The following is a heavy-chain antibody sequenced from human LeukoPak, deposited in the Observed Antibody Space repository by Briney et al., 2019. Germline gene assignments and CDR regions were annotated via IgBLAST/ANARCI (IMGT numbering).Heavy chain of an antibody. Sequence: GGSPRLSCAASGFTFSSYAMIWVRQAPGKGLEWVSGFTGSGDITDYADSVKGRFTISRDNSKKTLYLQMNSLRAEDTAVYYCAKVTYYFGSGSYPDYWGQGTLVSVSS. CDR3: AKVTYYFGSGSYPDY. CDR1: GFTFSSYA. D-gene: IGHD3-10*01. CDR2: FTGSGDIT. V-gene: IGHV3-23*01. J-gene: IGHJ4*02.